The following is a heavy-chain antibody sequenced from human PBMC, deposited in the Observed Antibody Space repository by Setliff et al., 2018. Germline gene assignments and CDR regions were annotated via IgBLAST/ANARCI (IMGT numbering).Heavy chain of an antibody. CDR2: IYYSGST. J-gene: IGHJ4*02. D-gene: IGHD3-3*01. CDR1: GYSISSDYY. V-gene: IGHV4-38-2*02. Sequence: SETLSLTCAVSGYSISSDYYWGWIRQPPGKGLEWIGSIYYSGSTYYNPSLKSRVTISVDTSKNQFSLKLSSVTAADTAVYYCARERMYYNFWSGYSDYWGQGTLVTVSS. CDR3: ARERMYYNFWSGYSDY.